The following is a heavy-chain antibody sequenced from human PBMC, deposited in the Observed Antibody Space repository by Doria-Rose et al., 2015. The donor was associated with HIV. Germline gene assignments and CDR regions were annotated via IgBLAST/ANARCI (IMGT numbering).Heavy chain of an antibody. D-gene: IGHD6-13*01. CDR3: ARIKSSRWYHKYYFDF. CDR2: IFSDDER. V-gene: IGHV2-26*01. J-gene: IGHJ4*02. Sequence: QESGPALVKPTETLTLTCTVSGVSLSSPGMGASWIRQPPGKALEWLANIFSDDERSYKTSLKSRLTISRGTSKSQVVLTMTDMDPVDTATYYCARIKSSRWYHKYYFDFWGQGTLVIVSA. CDR1: GVSLSSPGMG.